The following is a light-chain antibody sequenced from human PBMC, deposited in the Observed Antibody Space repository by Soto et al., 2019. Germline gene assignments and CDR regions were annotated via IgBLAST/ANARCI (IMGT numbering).Light chain of an antibody. CDR3: QQYATSPLP. CDR1: QIFSSTF. Sequence: GLTQSPGTLSLSTGERATLSCRASQIFSSTFLAWYQQKPGQAPRLLIYGASSRATGIPDRFSGRGSGTDFTLTISRLEPEDFAVYFCQQYATSPLPFGGGTKVDI. V-gene: IGKV3-20*01. J-gene: IGKJ4*01. CDR2: GAS.